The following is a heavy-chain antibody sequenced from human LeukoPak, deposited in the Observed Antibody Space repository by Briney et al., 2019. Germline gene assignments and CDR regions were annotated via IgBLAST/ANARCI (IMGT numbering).Heavy chain of an antibody. Sequence: ASVKVSCKASGYTFTGYYMHWVRQAPGQGLEWMGWINPNSGGTNYAQRFQGRVTMTRDTSISTAYMELSRLRSDGTAVYYCARGEMATPDFDYWGQGTLVTVSS. CDR1: GYTFTGYY. J-gene: IGHJ4*02. CDR2: INPNSGGT. CDR3: ARGEMATPDFDY. V-gene: IGHV1-2*02. D-gene: IGHD5-24*01.